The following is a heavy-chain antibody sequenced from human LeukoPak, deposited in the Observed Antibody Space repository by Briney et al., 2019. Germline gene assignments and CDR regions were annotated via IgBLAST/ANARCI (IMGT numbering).Heavy chain of an antibody. CDR3: ARVSISLFGVVTAHFDS. Sequence: PSETLSLTCGVSGGSFRGSYWGWIRQPPGKGLEWIGEINLSGSTNYNSSLTSRVTISLDTSKNQFSLNLRSVTTEDTAVYYCARVSISLFGVVTAHFDSWGQGTLVAVSS. CDR1: GGSFRGSY. J-gene: IGHJ4*02. CDR2: INLSGST. V-gene: IGHV4-34*01. D-gene: IGHD3-3*01.